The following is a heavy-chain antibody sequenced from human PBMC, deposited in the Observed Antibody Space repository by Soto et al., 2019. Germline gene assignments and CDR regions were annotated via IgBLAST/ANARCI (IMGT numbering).Heavy chain of an antibody. Sequence: EVQLVESEGGLVQPGGSLRLSCAASGFTVSSNFMSWVRQAPGKGLEWVSVIYSGGTTYYADSVKGRFTISRHNSKNTLYLQMNSLRAEDTAVYYCARGAGYSSGWYDYWGQGTLVTVSS. CDR3: ARGAGYSSGWYDY. J-gene: IGHJ4*02. V-gene: IGHV3-53*04. D-gene: IGHD6-19*01. CDR2: IYSGGTT. CDR1: GFTVSSNF.